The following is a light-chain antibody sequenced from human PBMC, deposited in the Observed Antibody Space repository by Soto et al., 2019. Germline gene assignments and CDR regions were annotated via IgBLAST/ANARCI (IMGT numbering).Light chain of an antibody. J-gene: IGKJ4*01. CDR3: QQRRNWPLT. CDR2: DAS. Sequence: EIVMTQSPATLSVSPGESATLSCRASQSVSSYLAWYQQKPGQAPRLLIYDASNRATGIPARFSGSGSGTDFTLTISSLEPEDFAVYYCQQRRNWPLTFGGGTKVDI. V-gene: IGKV3-11*01. CDR1: QSVSSY.